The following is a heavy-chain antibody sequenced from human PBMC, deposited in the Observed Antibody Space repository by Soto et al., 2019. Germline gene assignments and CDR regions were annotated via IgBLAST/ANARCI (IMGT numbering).Heavy chain of an antibody. D-gene: IGHD3-22*01. V-gene: IGHV3-49*04. J-gene: IGHJ3*02. CDR3: SSADYFDSSGSYPPTDDAFDI. CDR2: IRSKAYRGTT. CDR1: GFTFGDYA. Sequence: GGSLRLSCTASGFTFGDYAMSRVRQAPGKGLEWVGFIRSKAYRGTTEYAASVKGRFTISRDDSKSIAYLQMNSLKTEDTAVYYCSSADYFDSSGSYPPTDDAFDIWGQGTMVTVSS.